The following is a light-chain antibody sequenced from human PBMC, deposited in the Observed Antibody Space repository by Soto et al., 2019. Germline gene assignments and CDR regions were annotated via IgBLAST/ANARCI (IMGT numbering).Light chain of an antibody. J-gene: IGKJ2*01. CDR2: GAS. V-gene: IGKV3-15*01. CDR1: QTVASN. Sequence: EIVMTQSPASLSVSPGDGATLSCRASQTVASNLAWYQQKPGQGPRLLIHGASTRAAGVPARFSCSGSGTDFTLTISSLQSEDFAVYYCQQYHNWPPQYTFGQGDEAADQT. CDR3: QQYHNWPPQYT.